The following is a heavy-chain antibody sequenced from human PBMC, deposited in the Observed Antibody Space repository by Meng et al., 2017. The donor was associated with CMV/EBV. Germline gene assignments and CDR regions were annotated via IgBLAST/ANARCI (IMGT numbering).Heavy chain of an antibody. Sequence: ASVKVSCKASGYTFTSYGISWVRQAPGQGLEWMGWISAYNGNTNYAQKFQGRVTITADKSTSTAYMELSSLRSEDTAVYYCARPYCSSTSCYTNWFDPWGQGTLVTVSS. V-gene: IGHV1-18*01. D-gene: IGHD2-2*01. CDR1: GYTFTSYG. J-gene: IGHJ5*02. CDR3: ARPYCSSTSCYTNWFDP. CDR2: ISAYNGNT.